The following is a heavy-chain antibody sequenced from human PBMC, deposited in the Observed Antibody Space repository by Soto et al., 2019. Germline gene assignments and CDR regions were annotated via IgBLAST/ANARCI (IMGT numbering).Heavy chain of an antibody. J-gene: IGHJ6*03. Sequence: GSMRLCWRTVGVNRSDLASNWVRQAPGKGLEWVSYISSSSSVIDYADSVKGRFTVSRDNARNSLYLQMNSLRAEDTAVYYCARDLSWGSNWYYYMDVWGKGTTVTVSS. CDR3: ARDLSWGSNWYYYMDV. V-gene: IGHV3-48*01. CDR2: ISSSSSVI. D-gene: IGHD7-27*01. CDR1: GVNRSDLA.